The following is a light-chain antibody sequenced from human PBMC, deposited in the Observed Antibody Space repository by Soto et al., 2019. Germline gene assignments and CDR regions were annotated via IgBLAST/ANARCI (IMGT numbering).Light chain of an antibody. CDR3: QQYGSSQWT. CDR2: GES. CDR1: YTVGTN. J-gene: IGKJ1*01. Sequence: EIVLTQSPASLSVAPGERDTLSCWASYTVGTNLAWYQQKPGQAPRLIIYGESSRATGIQARFSGSGSGTDFTLTIRRLEPEDFAVYYCQQYGSSQWTFGQWTKVDLK. V-gene: IGKV3-20*01.